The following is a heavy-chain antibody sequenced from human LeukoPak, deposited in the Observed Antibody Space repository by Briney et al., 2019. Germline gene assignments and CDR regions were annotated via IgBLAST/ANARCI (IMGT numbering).Heavy chain of an antibody. D-gene: IGHD5-18*01. CDR1: GFTFSSYA. Sequence: GGSLRLSCAASGFTFSSYAMHWVRQAPGKGLEWVAVISYDGSNKYYADSVKGRFTISRDNSKNTLYLQMNSLRAEDTAVYYCARGRGYTAMVFPESLEFDYWGQGALVTVSS. CDR2: ISYDGSNK. V-gene: IGHV3-30*04. CDR3: ARGRGYTAMVFPESLEFDY. J-gene: IGHJ4*02.